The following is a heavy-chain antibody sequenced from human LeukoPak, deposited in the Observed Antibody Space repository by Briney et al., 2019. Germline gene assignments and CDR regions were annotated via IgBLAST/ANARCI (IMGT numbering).Heavy chain of an antibody. CDR3: ARGLKPTYSSSSAPLDY. D-gene: IGHD6-6*01. CDR1: GYTFTSYG. CDR2: ISAYNGNT. V-gene: IGHV1-18*01. J-gene: IGHJ4*02. Sequence: ASVKVSCKASGYTFTSYGISWVRQAPGQGLEWMGWISAYNGNTNYALKLQGRVTMTTDTSTSTAYMELRSLRSDDTAVYYCARGLKPTYSSSSAPLDYWGQGTLVTVSS.